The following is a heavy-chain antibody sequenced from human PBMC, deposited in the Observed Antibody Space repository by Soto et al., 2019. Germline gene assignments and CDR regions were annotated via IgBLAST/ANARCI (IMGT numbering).Heavy chain of an antibody. V-gene: IGHV4-59*01. CDR1: GGSISSYY. Sequence: PSETLSLTCTVSGGSISSYYWSWIRQPPGKGLEWIGYIYYSGSTNYNPSLKSRVTISVDTSKNQFSLKLRSVTAADTAVYYCARAIVSVFRFDPWGQGTLVTVSS. CDR3: ARAIVSVFRFDP. J-gene: IGHJ5*02. CDR2: IYYSGST. D-gene: IGHD3-22*01.